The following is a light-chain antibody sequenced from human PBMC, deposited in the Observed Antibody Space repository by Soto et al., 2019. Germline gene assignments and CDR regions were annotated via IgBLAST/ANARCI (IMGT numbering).Light chain of an antibody. CDR3: QQYNYWPPIT. V-gene: IGKV3-15*01. CDR1: QVLGTN. CDR2: GIY. Sequence: EMVMTQSPGTLSVSPGETATLSCRASQVLGTNLAWYQQKPGQSPTLLIYGIYIRATGVPVRFTGSGSGTEFTLTITSLQSEDFATYYCQQYNYWPPITFGQGTRLEIK. J-gene: IGKJ5*01.